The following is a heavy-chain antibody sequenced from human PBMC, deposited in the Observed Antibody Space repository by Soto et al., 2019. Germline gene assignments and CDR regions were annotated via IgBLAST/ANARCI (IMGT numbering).Heavy chain of an antibody. J-gene: IGHJ6*03. Sequence: ASVKVSCKASGYTFTSYAMNWVRQAPGQGLEWMGWISAYNGNTNYAQKLQGRVTMTTDTSTSTACMELRSLRSDDTAVYYCARAVAPRLVYYYYMDVWGKGTTVTVSS. D-gene: IGHD6-19*01. V-gene: IGHV1-18*01. CDR3: ARAVAPRLVYYYYMDV. CDR2: ISAYNGNT. CDR1: GYTFTSYA.